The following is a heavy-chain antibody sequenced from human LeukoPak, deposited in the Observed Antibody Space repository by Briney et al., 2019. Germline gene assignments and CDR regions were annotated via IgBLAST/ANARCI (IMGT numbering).Heavy chain of an antibody. CDR3: ATGYCDGTNCRRDY. CDR1: GFTFSSYA. D-gene: IGHD2-2*01. CDR2: ISYDGSNK. J-gene: IGHJ4*02. V-gene: IGHV3-30-3*01. Sequence: PSGGSLRLSCAASGFTFSSYAMHWVRQAPGKGLEWVAVISYDGSNKYYADSVKGRFTISRDNSKNTLFLQMNSLRAEDTAVYYCATGYCDGTNCRRDYWGQGTLVTVSS.